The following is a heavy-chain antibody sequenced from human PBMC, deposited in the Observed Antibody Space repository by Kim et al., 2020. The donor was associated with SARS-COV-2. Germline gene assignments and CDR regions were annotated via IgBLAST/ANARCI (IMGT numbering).Heavy chain of an antibody. CDR1: GYSFTSYW. V-gene: IGHV5-51*01. CDR2: IYPGDSDT. CDR3: ARSSHSSSWSTYYYYYYGMDV. J-gene: IGHJ6*02. Sequence: GESLKISCKGSGYSFTSYWIGWVRQMPGKGLEWMGIIYPGDSDTRYSPSFQGQVTISADKSISTAYLQWSSLKASDTAMYYCARSSHSSSWSTYYYYYYGMDVWGQGTTVTVSS. D-gene: IGHD6-13*01.